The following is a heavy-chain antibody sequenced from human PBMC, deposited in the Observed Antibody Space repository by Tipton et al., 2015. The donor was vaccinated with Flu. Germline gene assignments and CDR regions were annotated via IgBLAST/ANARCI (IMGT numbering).Heavy chain of an antibody. CDR3: ARRDCAGGICYSRVYDAFDI. Sequence: LRLSCTVSGGSISSSSHDWGWIRQPAGKGLEWIGSIYHSGSTYYNPSLKSRVTISVDTTKNQFSLKLGSVTAGDTAVYYCARRDCAGGICYSRVYDAFDIWGQGTLFTVSS. CDR2: IYHSGST. V-gene: IGHV4-39*07. D-gene: IGHD2-8*02. CDR1: GGSISSSSHD. J-gene: IGHJ3*02.